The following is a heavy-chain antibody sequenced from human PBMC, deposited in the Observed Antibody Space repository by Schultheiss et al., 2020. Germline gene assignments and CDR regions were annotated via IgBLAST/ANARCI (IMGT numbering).Heavy chain of an antibody. D-gene: IGHD3-3*01. CDR1: GGTFSSYA. V-gene: IGHV1-69*06. Sequence: SVKVSCKASGGTFSSYAISWVRQAPGQGLEWMGGLIPMYGPPRYAQKFQGRVTIIADTSTSTAYMHLSSLTSEDTAVYYCAKNNQGYYDFWSGYGTYKTYFDYWGQGTLVTVSS. CDR2: LIPMYGPP. J-gene: IGHJ4*02. CDR3: AKNNQGYYDFWSGYGTYKTYFDY.